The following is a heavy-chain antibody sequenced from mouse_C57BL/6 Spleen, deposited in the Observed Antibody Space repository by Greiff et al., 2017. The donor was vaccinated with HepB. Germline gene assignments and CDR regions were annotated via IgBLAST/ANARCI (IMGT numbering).Heavy chain of an antibody. D-gene: IGHD2-2*01. CDR2: IDPENGDT. Sequence: EVKLMESGAELVRPGASVKLSCTASGFNIKDDYMHWVKQRPEQGLEWIGWIDPENGDTEYASKFQGKATITADTSSNTAYLQLSSLTSEDTAVYYCTTPLSTMVTTELADWGQGTLVTVSA. CDR3: TTPLSTMVTTELAD. J-gene: IGHJ3*01. V-gene: IGHV14-4*01. CDR1: GFNIKDDY.